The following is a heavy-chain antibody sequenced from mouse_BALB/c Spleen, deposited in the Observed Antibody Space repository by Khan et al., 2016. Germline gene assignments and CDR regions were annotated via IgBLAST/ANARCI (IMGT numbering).Heavy chain of an antibody. CDR1: GFSLTGYG. Sequence: QVQLKQSGPGLVAPSQSLSITCTVSGFSLTGYGVNWVRQTPGKGLEWLGKIWADGRTAYNSAHKSGVTICKENSKCQVALKMTSMQTDDTSNYNGCSDYDGFAYWGQGTMVIVSA. D-gene: IGHD2-12*01. V-gene: IGHV2-6-7*01. J-gene: IGHJ3*01. CDR2: IWADGRT. CDR3: CSDYDGFAY.